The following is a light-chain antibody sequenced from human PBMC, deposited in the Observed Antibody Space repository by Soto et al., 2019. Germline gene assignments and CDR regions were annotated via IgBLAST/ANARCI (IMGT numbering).Light chain of an antibody. CDR3: AARDDSLSGHWV. CDR1: SSNIGSEY. Sequence: QSVLTQPPSASGTPGQRVTISCSGSSSNIGSEYVVWYQHLPGTAPKLLIYRNNQRPSGVPDRFAGSKSGTSASLAISGLRSEDEADYYCAARDDSLSGHWVFGRGTKLTVL. V-gene: IGLV1-47*01. J-gene: IGLJ3*02. CDR2: RNN.